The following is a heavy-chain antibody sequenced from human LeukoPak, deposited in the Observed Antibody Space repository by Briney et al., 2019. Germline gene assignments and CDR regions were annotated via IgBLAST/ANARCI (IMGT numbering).Heavy chain of an antibody. V-gene: IGHV3-72*01. CDR3: ARVNGWYYFDY. J-gene: IGHJ4*02. CDR1: GFTFSDHY. D-gene: IGHD6-19*01. Sequence: GGSLRLSCAASGFTFSDHYMDWVRQAPGRGLEWVGRTRNKANSYTTECAASVKGRFTISRDDSKNSLYLQMNSLKTEDTAVYYCARVNGWYYFDYWGQGTLVTVSS. CDR2: TRNKANSYTT.